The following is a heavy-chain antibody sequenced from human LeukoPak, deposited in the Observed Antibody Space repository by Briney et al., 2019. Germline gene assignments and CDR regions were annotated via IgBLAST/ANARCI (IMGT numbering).Heavy chain of an antibody. CDR3: ARDVWGDDYGDSFDY. D-gene: IGHD4-17*01. CDR2: IIPIFGTA. V-gene: IGHV1-69*05. J-gene: IGHJ4*02. CDR1: GGTFSSYA. Sequence: ASVKVSCKASGGTFSSYAISWVRQAPGQGLEWMGGIIPIFGTANYAQKFQGRVTITTDESTNTAYMELSSLRSEDTAVYYCARDVWGDDYGDSFDYWGQGTLVTVSS.